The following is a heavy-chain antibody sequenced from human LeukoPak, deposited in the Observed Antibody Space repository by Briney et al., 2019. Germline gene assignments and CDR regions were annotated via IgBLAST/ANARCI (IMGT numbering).Heavy chain of an antibody. CDR1: GGTFSSYA. V-gene: IGHV1-69*15. CDR2: IIPIFGTA. CDR3: ASACSSTSCYGLGWFDP. D-gene: IGHD2-2*01. Sequence: ASVKVSCKASGGTFSSYAISWVRQAPGQGLEWMGRIIPIFGTANYAQKFQGRVTITADESTSTAYMELSSLRSEDTAVYYCASACSSTSCYGLGWFDPWGQGTLVTVSS. J-gene: IGHJ5*02.